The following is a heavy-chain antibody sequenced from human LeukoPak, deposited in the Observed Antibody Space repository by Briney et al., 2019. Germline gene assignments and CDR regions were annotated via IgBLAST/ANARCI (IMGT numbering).Heavy chain of an antibody. CDR1: GFTVTVNY. D-gene: IGHD6-13*01. CDR2: IYRSGSI. J-gene: IGHJ4*02. V-gene: IGHV3-66*01. Sequence: GGSLRLSCAVSGFTVTVNYMSWVRQAPGKGLEWVSIIYRSGSISYADSVKGRFIISRDSSTNTLSLQMTSLRAEDTAVYYCARDHSSWAYYYFDYWGQGTLVTVSS. CDR3: ARDHSSWAYYYFDY.